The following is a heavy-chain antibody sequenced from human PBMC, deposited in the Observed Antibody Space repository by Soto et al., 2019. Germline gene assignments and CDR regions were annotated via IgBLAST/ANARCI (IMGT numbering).Heavy chain of an antibody. V-gene: IGHV3-30*18. CDR1: GFTFSTYG. CDR2: ISYDVTNK. D-gene: IGHD4-17*01. CDR3: AKDLQAYGDYDYYCYGLDV. Sequence: QVQLVESGGGVVPPGTSLRLSCAASGFTFSTYGMHWVRQTPGKGLEWVALISYDVTNKYYADSVKGRFTISRDNSKNTLYLQMNSLSAEDTAVYYCAKDLQAYGDYDYYCYGLDVWGQGTTVSVSS. J-gene: IGHJ6*02.